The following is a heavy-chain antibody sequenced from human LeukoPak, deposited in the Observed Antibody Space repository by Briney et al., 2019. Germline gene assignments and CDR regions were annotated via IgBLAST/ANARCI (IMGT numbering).Heavy chain of an antibody. CDR3: ATSTMTTGPYPPPRYVY. V-gene: IGHV4-61*08. CDR2: IYYSGST. J-gene: IGHJ4*02. D-gene: IGHD5/OR15-5a*01. Sequence: PSETLSLTCTVSGDSFNRGGYFWTWIRQSPGKGPEFIGYIYYSGSTYYNPSLKSRVTISIDTSKNQFSLKLTSVTAADTAVYYCATSTMTTGPYPPPRYVYWGQGTLVAVSS. CDR1: GDSFNRGGYF.